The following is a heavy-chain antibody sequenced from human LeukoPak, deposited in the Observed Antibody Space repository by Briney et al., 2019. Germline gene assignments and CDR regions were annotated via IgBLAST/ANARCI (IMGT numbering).Heavy chain of an antibody. CDR3: ARDPPYYDSSGYYYDY. J-gene: IGHJ4*02. D-gene: IGHD3-22*01. CDR2: ITASSTTI. Sequence: GGSLRLSCAASGFSFSNYEMNWVRQAPGQGLEWISYITASSTTIYYADSVKGRFTISRDNAKNSLYLQMNSLRAEDTAVYYCARDPPYYDSSGYYYDYWGQGTLVTVSS. CDR1: GFSFSNYE. V-gene: IGHV3-48*03.